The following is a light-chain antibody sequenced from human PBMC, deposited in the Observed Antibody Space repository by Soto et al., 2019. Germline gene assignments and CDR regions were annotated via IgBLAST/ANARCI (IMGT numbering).Light chain of an antibody. Sequence: EIVLTRSPATLSLSPGERATLSCRASQGVSSYLAWYQQKPGQAPRLLIYDASNRATGIPARFSGSGPGTDFTLTISSLEPEDFAVYYRQQRSNWLTFGGGTKVDIK. J-gene: IGKJ4*01. CDR2: DAS. CDR1: QGVSSY. CDR3: QQRSNWLT. V-gene: IGKV3D-11*01.